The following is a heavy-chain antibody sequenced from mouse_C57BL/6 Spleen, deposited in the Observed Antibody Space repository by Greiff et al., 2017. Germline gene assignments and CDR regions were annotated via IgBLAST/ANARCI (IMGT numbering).Heavy chain of an antibody. D-gene: IGHD2-2*01. CDR3: ARIYYGYDEGYYYAMDY. CDR1: GFTFSSYG. Sequence: EVQLVESGGDLVKPGGSLKLSCAASGFTFSSYGMSWVRQTPDKRLEWVATISSGGSYTYYPDSVKGRFTISRDNAKNTLYLQMSSLKSEDTAMYYCARIYYGYDEGYYYAMDYWGQGTSVTVSS. J-gene: IGHJ4*01. V-gene: IGHV5-6*01. CDR2: ISSGGSYT.